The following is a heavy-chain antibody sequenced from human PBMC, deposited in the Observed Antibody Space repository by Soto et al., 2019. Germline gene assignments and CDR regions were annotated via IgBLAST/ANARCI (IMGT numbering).Heavy chain of an antibody. D-gene: IGHD3-9*01. CDR1: GYTFTSYA. J-gene: IGHJ5*02. V-gene: IGHV1-3*01. CDR3: AREQNDILTGYRNWFDP. CDR2: INAGNGNT. Sequence: GASVKVSCKASGYTFTSYAMHWVRQAPGQRLEWMGWINAGNGNTKYSQKFQGRVTITRDTSASTAYMELSSLRSEDTAVYYCAREQNDILTGYRNWFDPWGQGTLVTVSS.